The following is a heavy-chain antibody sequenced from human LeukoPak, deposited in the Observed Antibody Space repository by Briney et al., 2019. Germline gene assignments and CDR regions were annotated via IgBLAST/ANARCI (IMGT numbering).Heavy chain of an antibody. CDR3: ATTPRIAAAGTPHFDY. V-gene: IGHV4-59*10. CDR1: GGSFSGYY. D-gene: IGHD6-13*01. J-gene: IGHJ4*02. Sequence: SETLSLTCAVYGGSFSGYYWSWIRQPAGKGLEWIGRIYTSGSTNYNPSLKSRVTMSVDTSKNQFSLKLSSVTAADTAVYYCATTPRIAAAGTPHFDYWGQGTLVTVSS. CDR2: IYTSGST.